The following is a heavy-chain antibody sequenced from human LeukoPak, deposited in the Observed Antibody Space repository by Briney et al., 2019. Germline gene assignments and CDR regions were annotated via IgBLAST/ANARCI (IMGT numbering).Heavy chain of an antibody. D-gene: IGHD2-2*01. CDR3: ARRLTQYDCFDP. CDR2: TYYRSTWYN. Sequence: LSLTCAISGDSVSSNSVTWNWIRQSPSRGLEWLGRTYYRSTWYNDYAVSVRGRITVNPDTSKNQFSLHLNSVTPEDTAVYYCARRLTQYDCFDPWGQGILVTVSP. V-gene: IGHV6-1*01. CDR1: GDSVSSNSVT. J-gene: IGHJ5*02.